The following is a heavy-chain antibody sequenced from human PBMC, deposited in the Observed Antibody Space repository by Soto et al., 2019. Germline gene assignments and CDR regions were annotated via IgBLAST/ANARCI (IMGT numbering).Heavy chain of an antibody. CDR1: GFTFSNSA. D-gene: IGHD2-2*01. CDR2: IVVGSGNT. V-gene: IGHV1-58*02. J-gene: IGHJ4*02. CDR3: VLCTTTSCYGKFDY. Sequence: SVKVSCKASGFTFSNSAIQWMRQARGERIERIGWIVVGSGNTNYAQKIQERVTIIRDMSTSTSYMELSSLTSEDTSVYYCVLCTTTSCYGKFDYWGQGTLVTVSS.